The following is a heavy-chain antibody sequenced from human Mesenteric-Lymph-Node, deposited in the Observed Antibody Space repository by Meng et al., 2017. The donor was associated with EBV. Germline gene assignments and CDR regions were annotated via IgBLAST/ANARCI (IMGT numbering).Heavy chain of an antibody. CDR2: FYYTGST. Sequence: QLQDPGPGLVKPSETLSHTCTVSGGSLSSNDYYWGWIRQPPGKGLDWIGYFYYTGSTYYNPSLKSRVTISVDTSKNQFSLKLSSVTAADTAVYFCARSISSGYSSWFDPWGQGTLVTVSS. D-gene: IGHD3-22*01. J-gene: IGHJ5*02. CDR1: GGSLSSNDYY. V-gene: IGHV4-39*07. CDR3: ARSISSGYSSWFDP.